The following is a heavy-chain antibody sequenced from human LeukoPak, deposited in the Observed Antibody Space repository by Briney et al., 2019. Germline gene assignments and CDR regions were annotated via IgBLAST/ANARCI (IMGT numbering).Heavy chain of an antibody. CDR2: IYYSGST. CDR1: GGSISSSSYY. J-gene: IGHJ4*02. CDR3: ARHIPYYYDSSGYWYYFDY. D-gene: IGHD3-22*01. V-gene: IGHV4-39*01. Sequence: PSETLSLTCTVSGGSISSSSYYWGWIRQPPGKGLEWIGSIYYSGSTYYNPSLKSRVTISVDTSKNQFSLKLSSVTAAGTAVYYCARHIPYYYDSSGYWYYFDYWGQGTLVTVSS.